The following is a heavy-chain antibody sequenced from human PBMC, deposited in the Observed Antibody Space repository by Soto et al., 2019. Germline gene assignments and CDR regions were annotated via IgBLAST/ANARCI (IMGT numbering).Heavy chain of an antibody. CDR2: ISYDGRNK. CDR3: ARDSYWYYDSSGYYYGSPTPHFDY. V-gene: IGHV3-30-3*01. D-gene: IGHD3-22*01. CDR1: GFTFSSYA. J-gene: IGHJ4*02. Sequence: QVQLVESGGGVVQPGRSLRLSCAASGFTFSSYAMHWVRQAPGKGLEWVAVISYDGRNKYYADSVKGRFTISRDNSKNTLYLQMNSLRAEDTAVYYCARDSYWYYDSSGYYYGSPTPHFDYWGQGTLVTVSS.